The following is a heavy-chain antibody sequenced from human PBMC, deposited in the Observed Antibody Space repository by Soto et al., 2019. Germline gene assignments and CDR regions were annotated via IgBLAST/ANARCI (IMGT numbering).Heavy chain of an antibody. J-gene: IGHJ4*02. D-gene: IGHD3-22*01. CDR3: ARAXYXYXXSGLAY. CDR2: INIYSGDA. Sequence: QVRLEQSGPEVKKTGASVKVSCKASGYTFTSYGISWVRQAPGQGLEWMGWINIYSGDANYAQRFQDRVTMTRDTSTNTVYMEMRSLRSDDTAVYYXARAXYXYXXSGLAYWGQGTLVTVSS. CDR1: GYTFTSYG. V-gene: IGHV1-18*01.